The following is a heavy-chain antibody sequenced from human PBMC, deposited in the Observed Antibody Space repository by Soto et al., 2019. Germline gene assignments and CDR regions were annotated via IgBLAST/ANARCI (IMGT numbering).Heavy chain of an antibody. CDR1: GFTFGVYA. V-gene: IGHV3-49*03. CDR2: IRSKAYGGTT. J-gene: IGHJ5*02. D-gene: IGHD1-7*01. Sequence: GGSPRLSCIASGFTFGVYAMSWFRQAPGKGLEWVGFIRSKAYGGTTEYAASVKGRFTISRDDSKSIAYLQMNSLKTEDTAVYYCTRNQELPDWFDPWGQGTLVTVSS. CDR3: TRNQELPDWFDP.